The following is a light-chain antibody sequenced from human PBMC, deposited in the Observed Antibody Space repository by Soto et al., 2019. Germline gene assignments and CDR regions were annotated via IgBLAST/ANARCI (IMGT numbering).Light chain of an antibody. J-gene: IGKJ5*01. Sequence: DIQLTQSPSLLSASVGDRVTITYRASHDISTYLAWYQQKPGKAPKLMIYEASTLQSGVPSRFSGSGSGTEFTLTISGLLPEDFATYHCQQPNTLPFTFGQGTRLEIK. V-gene: IGKV1-9*01. CDR3: QQPNTLPFT. CDR2: EAS. CDR1: HDISTY.